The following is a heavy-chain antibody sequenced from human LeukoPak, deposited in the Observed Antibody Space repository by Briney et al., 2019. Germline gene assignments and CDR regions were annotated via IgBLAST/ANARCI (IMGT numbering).Heavy chain of an antibody. D-gene: IGHD6-6*01. CDR2: INQDGTEK. J-gene: IGHJ4*02. V-gene: IGHV3-7*01. Sequence: PGGSLRLSCAASGFPFSTYWMSWVRQAPGKGLEWVANINQDGTEKYYVDSVKGRFTISRDYAKNSLYLQMNSLRAEDTAVYYCAREQEDSSDFDYWGQGTLVTVSS. CDR1: GFPFSTYW. CDR3: AREQEDSSDFDY.